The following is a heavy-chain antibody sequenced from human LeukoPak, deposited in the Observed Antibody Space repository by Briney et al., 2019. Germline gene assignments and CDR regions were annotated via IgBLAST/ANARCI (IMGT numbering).Heavy chain of an antibody. Sequence: GGSLRLSCAASGFTFSSYSMNWVRQAPGKGLEWASYISSSSSTIYYADSVKGRFTISRDNAKSSLYLQMNSLRAEDTAVYYCARERSTMVRGVIINYFDYWGQGTLVTVSS. CDR2: ISSSSSTI. CDR3: ARERSTMVRGVIINYFDY. CDR1: GFTFSSYS. V-gene: IGHV3-48*01. J-gene: IGHJ4*02. D-gene: IGHD3-10*01.